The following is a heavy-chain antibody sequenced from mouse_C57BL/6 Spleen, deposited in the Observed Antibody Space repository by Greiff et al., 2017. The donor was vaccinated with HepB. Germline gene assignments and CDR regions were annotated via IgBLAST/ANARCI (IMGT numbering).Heavy chain of an antibody. CDR3: TRTTTVVTYYAMDY. V-gene: IGHV5-9-1*02. CDR2: ISSGGDYI. D-gene: IGHD1-1*01. Sequence: EVKLVESGEGLVKPGGSLKLSCAASGFTFSSYAMSWVRQTPEKRLEWVAYISSGGDYIYYADTVKGRFTISRDNARNTLYLQMSSLKSEDTAMYYCTRTTTVVTYYAMDYWGQGTSVTVSS. J-gene: IGHJ4*01. CDR1: GFTFSSYA.